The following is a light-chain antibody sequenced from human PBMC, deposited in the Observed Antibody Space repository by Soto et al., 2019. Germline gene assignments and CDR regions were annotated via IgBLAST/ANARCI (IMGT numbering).Light chain of an antibody. CDR1: QSVSSY. V-gene: IGKV3-11*01. CDR2: DAS. J-gene: IGKJ4*01. CDR3: QQRSNWPRFT. Sequence: EIVLTQSPATLSLSPRERATLSCRASQSVSSYLAWYQQKPGQAPRLLIYDASNRATGIPARFSGSGSGTDFTLTISSLEPEDFAVYYCQQRSNWPRFTFGVGTKVEIK.